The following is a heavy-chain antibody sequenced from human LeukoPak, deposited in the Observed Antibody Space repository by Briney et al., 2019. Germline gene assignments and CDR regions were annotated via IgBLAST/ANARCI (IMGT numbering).Heavy chain of an antibody. CDR2: INHSGST. V-gene: IGHV4-34*01. CDR1: GGSFSGYY. J-gene: IGHJ5*02. D-gene: IGHD3-3*01. Sequence: SGTLSLTCAVYGGSFSGYYWSWIRQPPGKGLEWIGEINHSGSTNYNPSLKSRVTISVDTSKNQFSLKLSSVTAADTAVYYCARRIEYYDFWSGSRTNWFDPWGQGTLVTVSS. CDR3: ARRIEYYDFWSGSRTNWFDP.